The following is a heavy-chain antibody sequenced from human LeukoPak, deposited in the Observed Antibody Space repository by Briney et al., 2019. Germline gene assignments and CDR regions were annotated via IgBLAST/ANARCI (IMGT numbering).Heavy chain of an antibody. Sequence: PGGSLRLSCAASGFTFSSYSMNWVRQAPGKGLEWVSYISGTSRTIYYADSVKGRFTISRDNAKNSLSLQMNSLRDEDTAVYYCAKDLGLRAYHYYGMGVWGQGTTVTVSS. J-gene: IGHJ6*02. D-gene: IGHD3-10*01. CDR1: GFTFSSYS. CDR3: AKDLGLRAYHYYGMGV. V-gene: IGHV3-48*02. CDR2: ISGTSRTI.